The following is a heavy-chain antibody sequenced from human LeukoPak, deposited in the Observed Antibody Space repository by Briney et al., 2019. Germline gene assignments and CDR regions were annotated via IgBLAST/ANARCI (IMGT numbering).Heavy chain of an antibody. CDR2: IKQDGSEK. Sequence: GGPLRLSCAASGFTFSSYWMSWVREAPGEGLEGVANIKQDGSEKYYVDSVKGRFTISRDNAKNSLYLQMNSLRAEDTAVYYCARDRTAVTIFGVVIGYWGQGTLVTVSS. CDR1: GFTFSSYW. J-gene: IGHJ4*02. CDR3: ARDRTAVTIFGVVIGY. V-gene: IGHV3-7*01. D-gene: IGHD3-3*01.